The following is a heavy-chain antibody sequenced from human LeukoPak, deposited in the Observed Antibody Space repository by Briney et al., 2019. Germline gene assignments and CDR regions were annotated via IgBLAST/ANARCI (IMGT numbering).Heavy chain of an antibody. V-gene: IGHV3-15*01. D-gene: IGHD3-3*01. CDR3: TTDLVEYYDFWSGGYGMDV. J-gene: IGHJ6*02. CDR1: GFTFSNAW. CDR2: IKSKTDGGTT. Sequence: GGSLRLSCAASGFTFSNAWVSWVRQAPGKGLEWVGRIKSKTDGGTTDYAAPVKGRFTISRDDSKNTLYLQMNSLKTEDTAVYYCTTDLVEYYDFWSGGYGMDVWGQGTTVTVSS.